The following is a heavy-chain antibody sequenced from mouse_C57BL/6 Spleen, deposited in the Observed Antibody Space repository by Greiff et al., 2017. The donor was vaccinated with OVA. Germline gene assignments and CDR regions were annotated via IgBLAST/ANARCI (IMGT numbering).Heavy chain of an antibody. CDR1: GFTFSSYG. CDR2: ISSGGSYT. J-gene: IGHJ2*01. D-gene: IGHD1-1*01. CDR3: ARNSYYYGSSLYYFDY. V-gene: IGHV5-6*01. Sequence: EVHLVESGGDLVKPGGSLKLSCAASGFTFSSYGMSWVRQTPDKRLEWVATISSGGSYTYYPDSVKGRFTISRDNAKNTLYLQMSSLKSEDTAMYYCARNSYYYGSSLYYFDYWGQGTTLTVSS.